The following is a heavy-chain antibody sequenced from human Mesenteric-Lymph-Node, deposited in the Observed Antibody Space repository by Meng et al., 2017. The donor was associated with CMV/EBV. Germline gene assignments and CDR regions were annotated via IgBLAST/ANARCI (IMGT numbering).Heavy chain of an antibody. CDR3: ARLKVTMIVVAYYGMDV. J-gene: IGHJ6*02. CDR1: GFTFRIYT. D-gene: IGHD3-22*01. Sequence: GESLKISCAASGFTFRIYTMHWVRQAPGKGLEWVAIISSDGSEKSCLDTVKDRFTISRDNSKNILYLQLNSLRPDDTAVYYCARLKVTMIVVAYYGMDVWGQGTTVTVSS. CDR2: ISSDGSEK. V-gene: IGHV3-30*04.